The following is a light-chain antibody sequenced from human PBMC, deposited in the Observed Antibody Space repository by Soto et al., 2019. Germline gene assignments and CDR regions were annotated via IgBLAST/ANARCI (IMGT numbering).Light chain of an antibody. V-gene: IGKV3-20*01. CDR1: QSVTRGY. CDR3: QPEGKPTT. CDR2: GAS. J-gene: IGKJ1*01. Sequence: EIVLTQSPGTLSLSPGEGATLSCRAGQSVTRGYLAWYQQKPGQAPRLLIYGASIRATGIPDRFSGSGSGNELPLTHRRTEPENFSRFLFQPEGKPTTFGQGTKVEIK.